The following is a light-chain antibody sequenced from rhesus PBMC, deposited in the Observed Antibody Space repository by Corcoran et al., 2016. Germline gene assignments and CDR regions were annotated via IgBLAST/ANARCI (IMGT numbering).Light chain of an antibody. Sequence: QVILTQSPATLSLSPGERATLSCRASQSVGSSLAWYQQKPGQAPRIPIYGASSRATGIPDRFSGSGSGTEFTLTISSLEPEDFAGYYCQKYSSSPFTVGPGTKLDIK. CDR2: GAS. V-gene: IGKV3-53*01. CDR1: QSVGSS. CDR3: QKYSSSPFT. J-gene: IGKJ3*01.